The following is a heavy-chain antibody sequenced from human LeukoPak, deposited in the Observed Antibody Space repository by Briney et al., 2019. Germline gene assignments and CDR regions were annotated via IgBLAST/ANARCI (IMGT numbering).Heavy chain of an antibody. V-gene: IGHV3-74*01. CDR1: GFTFSSYA. J-gene: IGHJ6*02. D-gene: IGHD1-26*01. Sequence: GGSLRLSCAASGFTFSSYAMSWVRQAPGKGLEWVSRVNSDGSSTSYADSVKGRFTISRDNAKNTLYLQMNSLRAEDTAVYYCARVWEGLDYYYYGMDVWGQGTTVTVSS. CDR3: ARVWEGLDYYYYGMDV. CDR2: VNSDGSST.